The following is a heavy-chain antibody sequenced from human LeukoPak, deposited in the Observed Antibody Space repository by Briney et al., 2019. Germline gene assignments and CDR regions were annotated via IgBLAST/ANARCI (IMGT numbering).Heavy chain of an antibody. Sequence: KASETLSLTCTVSGGSISPYFWSWIRQPPGKGLEWIGYVSYSGSTNYNSSLQSRVTISVDTSKLQFSLNLSSVAAADTAVYYCARAVEMATTIDYWGQGTLVTVSS. J-gene: IGHJ4*02. CDR1: GGSISPYF. D-gene: IGHD5-24*01. V-gene: IGHV4-59*01. CDR3: ARAVEMATTIDY. CDR2: VSYSGST.